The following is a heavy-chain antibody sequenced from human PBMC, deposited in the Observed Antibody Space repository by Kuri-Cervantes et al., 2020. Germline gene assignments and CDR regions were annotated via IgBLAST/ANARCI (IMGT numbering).Heavy chain of an antibody. Sequence: GESLKISCVPSGFTFSSYGMHWVRQAPGKGLEWVAVISYDGSGHYADSVKGRFTISRDNSKNTLYLQMYSLRPEDTAVYYCVRGPYWQFDYWGQGTLVTVSS. J-gene: IGHJ4*02. CDR3: VRGPYWQFDY. V-gene: IGHV3-30*03. CDR2: ISYDGSG. D-gene: IGHD2-15*01. CDR1: GFTFSSYG.